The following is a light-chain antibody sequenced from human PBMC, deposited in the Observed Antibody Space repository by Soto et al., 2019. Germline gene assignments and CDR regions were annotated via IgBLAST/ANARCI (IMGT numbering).Light chain of an antibody. CDR2: DAS. J-gene: IGKJ4*01. Sequence: IVMTQSPATLSVSPGDRATLSCRASQSVSSYLAWYQQKPGQAPRLLIYDASNRATGIPARFSGSGSGTDFTLTISRLEPEDFAVYYCQQYDSSPLTFGGGTKVDIK. V-gene: IGKV3-20*01. CDR1: QSVSSY. CDR3: QQYDSSPLT.